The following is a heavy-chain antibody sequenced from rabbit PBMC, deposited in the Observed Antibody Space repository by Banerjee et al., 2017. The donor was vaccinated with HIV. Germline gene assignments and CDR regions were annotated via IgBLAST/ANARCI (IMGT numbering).Heavy chain of an antibody. Sequence: QSLEESGGDLVKPGASLTLTCTASGFSFSSSYYMCWVRQAPGKGLEWIACIYTGSDDTYYASWAKGRFTISKTSSTTVTLQMTSLTAADTATYFCARDRAGGDGYNLELWGPGTLVTVS. CDR1: GFSFSSSYY. CDR2: IYTGSDDT. V-gene: IGHV1S40*01. J-gene: IGHJ6*01. D-gene: IGHD6-1*01. CDR3: ARDRAGGDGYNLEL.